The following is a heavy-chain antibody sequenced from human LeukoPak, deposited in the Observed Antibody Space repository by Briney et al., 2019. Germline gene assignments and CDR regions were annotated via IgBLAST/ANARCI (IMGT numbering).Heavy chain of an antibody. Sequence: GGSLRLSCAASGFTFSSYGMHWVRQAPGKGLEWVAFIRYDGVNKYYPDSVKGRFTISRDKSKNTLYLQMNSLRAEDTAVYYWARGEGGGGGYMDVWGKGTTVTASS. D-gene: IGHD3-16*01. CDR2: IRYDGVNK. CDR1: GFTFSSYG. J-gene: IGHJ6*03. V-gene: IGHV3-30*02. CDR3: ARGEGGGGGYMDV.